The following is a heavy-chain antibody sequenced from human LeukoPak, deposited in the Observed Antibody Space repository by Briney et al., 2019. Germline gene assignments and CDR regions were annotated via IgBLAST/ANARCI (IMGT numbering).Heavy chain of an antibody. V-gene: IGHV1-69*13. D-gene: IGHD1-26*01. Sequence: ASVKVSCKASGGTFSSYAISWVRQAPGQGLEWMGGIIPIFGTANCAQKFQGRVTITADESTSTAYMELSSLRSEDTAVYYCASNRRIVGATGRFDYWGQGTLVTVSS. CDR2: IIPIFGTA. J-gene: IGHJ4*02. CDR1: GGTFSSYA. CDR3: ASNRRIVGATGRFDY.